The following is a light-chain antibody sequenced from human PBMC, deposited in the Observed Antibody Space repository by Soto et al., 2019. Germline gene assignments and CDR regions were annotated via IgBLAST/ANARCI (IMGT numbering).Light chain of an antibody. Sequence: DILMTQSPSSLSASVGDRVTITCRASQSISIYLNWYQQKPGKAPKLLIYAASTLQSGVPSRFSGSGSGTDFTLTISSLQPEDFATYYCHQSYSTLITFGQGTRLEIK. CDR2: AAS. V-gene: IGKV1-39*01. CDR1: QSISIY. CDR3: HQSYSTLIT. J-gene: IGKJ5*01.